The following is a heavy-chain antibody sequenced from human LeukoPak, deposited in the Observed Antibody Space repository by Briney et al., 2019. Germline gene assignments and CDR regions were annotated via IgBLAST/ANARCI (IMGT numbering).Heavy chain of an antibody. CDR2: ISDYNGNT. Sequence: ASVEVSCKASGYTFSSYGINWVRQAPGQGLEWMGWISDYNGNTNYAQKLQGRVTMTTDTSTSTAYMELRSLRSDDTAVYYCARDDALVATGSFDYWGQGTLVTVSS. V-gene: IGHV1-18*01. CDR3: ARDDALVATGSFDY. D-gene: IGHD5-12*01. CDR1: GYTFSSYG. J-gene: IGHJ4*02.